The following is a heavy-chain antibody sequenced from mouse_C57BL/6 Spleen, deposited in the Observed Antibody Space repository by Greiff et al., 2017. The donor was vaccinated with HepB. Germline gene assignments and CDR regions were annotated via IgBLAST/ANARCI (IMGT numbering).Heavy chain of an antibody. CDR3: TALYGSSYDYAMDY. Sequence: VQLQQSGAELVRPGASVKLSCTASGFNIKDDYMHWVKQRPEQGLEWIGWIDPENGDTEYASKFQGKATITADTSSNTSYLQLSSLTSEDTAVYYGTALYGSSYDYAMDYWGQVASVTVSS. CDR2: IDPENGDT. J-gene: IGHJ4*01. D-gene: IGHD1-1*01. CDR1: GFNIKDDY. V-gene: IGHV14-4*01.